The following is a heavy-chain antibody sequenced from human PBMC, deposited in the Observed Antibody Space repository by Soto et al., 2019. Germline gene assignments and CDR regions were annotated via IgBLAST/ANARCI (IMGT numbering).Heavy chain of an antibody. V-gene: IGHV2-26*01. D-gene: IGHD4-17*01. CDR2: IFSNDEK. J-gene: IGHJ4*02. Sequence: QVTLKESGPVLVKPTETLTLTCTVSGFSLSNARMGVSWIRQPPGKALEWLAHIFSNDEKSYSTSLKSRLTIYKDTSKSQVVLTMTNMDPVDTATYYCASDYGDYEAYWGQGTLVTVSS. CDR3: ASDYGDYEAY. CDR1: GFSLSNARMG.